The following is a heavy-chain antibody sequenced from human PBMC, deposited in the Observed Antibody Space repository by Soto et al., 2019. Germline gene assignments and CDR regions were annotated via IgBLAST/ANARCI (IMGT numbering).Heavy chain of an antibody. CDR1: KFTFSSYW. J-gene: IGHJ4*02. V-gene: IGHV3-7*01. CDR2: IKQDGSEK. Sequence: GGSLRLSCAASKFTFSSYWMNWVRQAPGKGLEWVANIKQDGSEKYYVDSVKGRFTISRDNAKNALYLQMNSLRAEDTVVYYCAGGGGWVIDSWGQGALVTVSS. CDR3: AGGGGWVIDS. D-gene: IGHD3-16*01.